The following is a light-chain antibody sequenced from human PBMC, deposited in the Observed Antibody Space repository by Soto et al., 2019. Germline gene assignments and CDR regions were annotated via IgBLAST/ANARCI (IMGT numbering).Light chain of an antibody. J-gene: IGLJ1*01. CDR2: EVS. Sequence: QSLLTEPASVSVSPGQSITISCTGTSSDVGGYNYVSWYQQHPGKAPKLMIYEVSNRPSGVSNRFSGSKSGNTASLTISGLQAEDEADYYCSSYTSSGTLYVFGTGTKVTVL. CDR3: SSYTSSGTLYV. V-gene: IGLV2-14*01. CDR1: SSDVGGYNY.